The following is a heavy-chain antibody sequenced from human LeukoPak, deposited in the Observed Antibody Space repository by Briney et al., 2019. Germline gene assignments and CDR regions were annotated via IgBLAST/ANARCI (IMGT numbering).Heavy chain of an antibody. CDR2: INHSGST. CDR1: GGSFSGYY. Sequence: SETLSLTCAVYGGSFSGYYWSWIRQPPGKGLEWIGEINHSGSTNYNPSLRSRVTISVDTSKNQFSLKLSSVTAADTAVYYCARGRVTSHQTMVRGVIRLNWFDPWGQGTLVTVSS. CDR3: ARGRVTSHQTMVRGVIRLNWFDP. J-gene: IGHJ5*02. V-gene: IGHV4-34*01. D-gene: IGHD3-10*01.